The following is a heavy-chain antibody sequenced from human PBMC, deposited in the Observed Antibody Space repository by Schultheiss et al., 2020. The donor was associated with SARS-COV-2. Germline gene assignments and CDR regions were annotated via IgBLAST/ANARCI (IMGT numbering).Heavy chain of an antibody. Sequence: GGSLRLSCGASGFTLSTYWMHWVRQAPGKGLVWVSRINSDGSSTSYADSVKGRFTISRDNAKNTLYLQMNSLRAEDTAIYYCARQYSSEGLNYWGQGTLVTVSS. CDR3: ARQYSSEGLNY. CDR1: GFTLSTYW. D-gene: IGHD6-19*01. J-gene: IGHJ4*02. CDR2: INSDGSST. V-gene: IGHV3-74*01.